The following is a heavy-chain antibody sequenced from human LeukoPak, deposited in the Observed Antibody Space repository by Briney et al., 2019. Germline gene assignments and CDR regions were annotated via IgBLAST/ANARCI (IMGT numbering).Heavy chain of an antibody. CDR2: ISSSSSYI. D-gene: IGHD3-9*01. V-gene: IGHV3-21*01. Sequence: GGSLRLSCAASGFTFSSYSMNWVRQAPGKGLEWVSSISSSSSYIYYADSVKGRFTISRDNAKNSLYLQMNSLRAEDTAVFYCERKAYDILTGYYPGYFDLWGRGTLVTVSS. CDR3: ERKAYDILTGYYPGYFDL. CDR1: GFTFSSYS. J-gene: IGHJ2*01.